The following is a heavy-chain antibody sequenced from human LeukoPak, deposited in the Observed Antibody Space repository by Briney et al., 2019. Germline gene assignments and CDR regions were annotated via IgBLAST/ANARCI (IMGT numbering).Heavy chain of an antibody. CDR2: ISYDRNCK. D-gene: IGHD6-13*01. CDR1: GFAFSTYD. J-gene: IGHJ6*02. Sequence: GGSLRLSCAASGFAFSTYDIHWVRQAPGQGLEWLAVISYDRNCKYYGDYVKGRVTISRDNSKNTLYMQMNRLRGEDTAVYYCARDRGGASSTYYYYGLDVWGQGTTVTVSS. CDR3: ARDRGGASSTYYYYGLDV. V-gene: IGHV3-30-3*01.